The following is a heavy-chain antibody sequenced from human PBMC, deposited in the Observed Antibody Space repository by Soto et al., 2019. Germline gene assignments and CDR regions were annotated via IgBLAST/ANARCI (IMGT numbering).Heavy chain of an antibody. CDR1: GFTFSGYA. V-gene: IGHV3-23*01. J-gene: IGHJ1*01. CDR2: ISGSAAST. Sequence: EVQLLGSGGGLVQPGGSLRLSCAAYGFTFSGYAMSWVRQAPGKGLEWVSGISGSAASTNYADSVKGRFTISRDNSKSTLYLQMNSLRAEDTAVYYCAKDVHYDILTGIEYFHHWAQGTLVTVSS. CDR3: AKDVHYDILTGIEYFHH. D-gene: IGHD3-9*01.